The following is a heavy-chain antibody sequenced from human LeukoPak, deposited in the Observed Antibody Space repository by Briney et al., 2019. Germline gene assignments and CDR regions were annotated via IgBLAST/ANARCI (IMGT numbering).Heavy chain of an antibody. Sequence: PGGSLRLSCAASGFTFNNAWMSWVRQAPGKGLEWVGRIKSKTDGGTIDYAAPVKGRFTLSRDDSKNTLYLQINSLKTEDTAVYYCTTPRYNWSDGAFDIWGQGTMVTVSS. V-gene: IGHV3-15*01. CDR1: GFTFNNAW. J-gene: IGHJ3*02. CDR2: IKSKTDGGTI. CDR3: TTPRYNWSDGAFDI. D-gene: IGHD1-1*01.